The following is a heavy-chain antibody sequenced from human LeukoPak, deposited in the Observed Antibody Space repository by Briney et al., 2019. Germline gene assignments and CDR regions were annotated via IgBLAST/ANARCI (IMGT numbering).Heavy chain of an antibody. J-gene: IGHJ5*02. CDR3: TRADSGSYLAWFDP. D-gene: IGHD1-26*01. CDR2: INPNTGGT. CDR1: GYTFTDYY. Sequence: ASVKVPCKASGYTFTDYYVHWVRQAPGQGLEWMGCINPNTGGTKSGMKFQGRVTMTRDTSISTAYMEVSSLGSDDTAVYYCTRADSGSYLAWFDPWGQGTLVTVSS. V-gene: IGHV1-2*02.